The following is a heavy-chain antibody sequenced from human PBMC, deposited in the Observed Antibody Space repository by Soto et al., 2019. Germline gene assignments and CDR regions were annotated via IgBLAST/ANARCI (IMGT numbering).Heavy chain of an antibody. Sequence: QVQLQESGPGLVEPSQTLALGCSVSGGSISSGDYYWSRIRQPPGKGLEWIGYIYYSGSTYYNPSLKSRVTISVDTSKNQFSLKLSSVTAADTAVYYCARRSKQLVRLDYWGQGTLVTVSS. CDR2: IYYSGST. J-gene: IGHJ4*02. D-gene: IGHD6-6*01. V-gene: IGHV4-30-4*01. CDR3: ARRSKQLVRLDY. CDR1: GGSISSGDYY.